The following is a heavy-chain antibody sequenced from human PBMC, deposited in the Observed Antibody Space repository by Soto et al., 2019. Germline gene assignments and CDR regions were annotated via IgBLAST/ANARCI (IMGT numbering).Heavy chain of an antibody. CDR1: GGSISSSSYY. J-gene: IGHJ5*02. CDR2: IYYSGST. CDR3: ARLGIVVVPAAMPDWFDP. D-gene: IGHD2-2*01. Sequence: QLLESGPGLVKPSETLSLTCTVSGGSISSSSYYWGWIRQPPGKGLEWIGSIYYSGSTYYNPSLKSRVTISVDTSKNQFSLKLSSVTAADTAVYYCARLGIVVVPAAMPDWFDPWGQGTLVTVSS. V-gene: IGHV4-39*01.